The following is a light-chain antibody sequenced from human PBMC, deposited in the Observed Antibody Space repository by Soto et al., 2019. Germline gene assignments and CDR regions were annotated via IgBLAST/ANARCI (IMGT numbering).Light chain of an antibody. J-gene: IGKJ1*01. V-gene: IGKV1-5*03. Sequence: DIHMTQSPSTLSGSLGDRVTMPXRASQTISFWFAWYQQEPGXAPQXXXDTXSTLNRGVPSRLSGSGSGTEFTLTITSMQSEDFSVYYCHQYNGGTLTFGQGTKVDIK. CDR1: QTISFW. CDR3: HQYNGGTLT. CDR2: TXS.